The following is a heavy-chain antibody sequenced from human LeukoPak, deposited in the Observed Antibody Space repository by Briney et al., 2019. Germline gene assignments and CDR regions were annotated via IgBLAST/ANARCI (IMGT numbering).Heavy chain of an antibody. CDR1: GFTFSSYS. Sequence: GGSLRLSCAASGFTFSSYSMNWVRQAPGKGLEWVSSITSSGRYIYYADSVKGRFTISRDNSKNTLYLQMNSLRAEDTAVYYCAKEPLYYYWGPGTLVTVSS. V-gene: IGHV3-21*04. CDR2: ITSSGRYI. D-gene: IGHD2-21*01. CDR3: AKEPLYYY. J-gene: IGHJ4*02.